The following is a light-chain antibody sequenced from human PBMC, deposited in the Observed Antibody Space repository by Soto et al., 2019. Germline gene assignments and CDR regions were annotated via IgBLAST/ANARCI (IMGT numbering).Light chain of an antibody. CDR3: QSYDSSLSGPV. V-gene: IGLV1-40*01. Sequence: QCVLRHPPSVSGAPGRVVSISCTGSSSNIGAGYDVHWYQQLPGTAPKLLIYGNSNRPSGVPDRFSGSKSGTSASLAITGLQAEDEPDYYCQSYDSSLSGPVFGTGTKVTAL. CDR1: SSNIGAGYD. CDR2: GNS. J-gene: IGLJ1*01.